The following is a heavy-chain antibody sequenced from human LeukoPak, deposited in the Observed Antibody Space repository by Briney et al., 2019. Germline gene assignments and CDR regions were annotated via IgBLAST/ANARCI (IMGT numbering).Heavy chain of an antibody. CDR1: GGSFSGYY. CDR2: INHSGST. V-gene: IGHV4-34*01. CDR3: ARGGGGGYCSSTSCGAFDY. J-gene: IGHJ4*02. D-gene: IGHD2-2*01. Sequence: KSSETLSLTCAVYGGSFSGYYWSWIRQPPGKGLEWIGEINHSGSTNYNPSLKSRVTISVDTSKNQFSLKLSSVTAADTAVYYCARGGGGGYCSSTSCGAFDYWGQGTLVTVSS.